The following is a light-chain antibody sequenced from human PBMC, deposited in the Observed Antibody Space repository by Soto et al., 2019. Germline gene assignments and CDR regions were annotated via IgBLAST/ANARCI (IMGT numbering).Light chain of an antibody. CDR2: DAS. CDR3: QQYET. CDR1: QSISSW. Sequence: DIQMTQSPSTLSASVGDRVTISCRASQSISSWLAWYQQKPGKAPKLLIYDASSLKSGVPSRFSGSGSGTEFTLTISSLQPDDFATYYCQQYETFGQGTKVDIK. V-gene: IGKV1-5*01. J-gene: IGKJ1*01.